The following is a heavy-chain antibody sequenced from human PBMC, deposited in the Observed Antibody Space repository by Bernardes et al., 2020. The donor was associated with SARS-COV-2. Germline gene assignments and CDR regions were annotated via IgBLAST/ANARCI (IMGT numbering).Heavy chain of an antibody. V-gene: IGHV1-69*02. CDR3: ASPRGGSGQLDY. J-gene: IGHJ4*02. Sequence: SVKVSCKASGGTFSSYTISWVRQAPGQGLEWMGRIIPILGIANYAQKFQGRVTITADKSTSTAYMELSSLRSEDTAVYYCASPRGGSGQLDYWGQGTLVTVSS. D-gene: IGHD3-10*01. CDR2: IIPILGIA. CDR1: GGTFSSYT.